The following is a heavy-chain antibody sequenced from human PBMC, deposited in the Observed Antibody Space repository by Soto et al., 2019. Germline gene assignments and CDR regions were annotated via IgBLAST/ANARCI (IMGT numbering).Heavy chain of an antibody. CDR1: GGTFSSYA. CDR3: AGPRRAAAGTDAFDI. Sequence: QVQLVQSGAEVKKPGSSVKVSCKASGGTFSSYAISWVRQAPGQGLEWMGGIIPVFGTANYAQKVQGRVTTXXDXSXXTAHMELSSLRSEDMAVYYCAGPRRAAAGTDAFDIWGHGTMVTVSS. V-gene: IGHV1-69*12. CDR2: IIPVFGTA. J-gene: IGHJ3*02. D-gene: IGHD6-13*01.